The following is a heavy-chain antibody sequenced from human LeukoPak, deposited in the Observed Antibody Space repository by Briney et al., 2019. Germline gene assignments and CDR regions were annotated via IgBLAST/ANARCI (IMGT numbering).Heavy chain of an antibody. Sequence: GGSLTLSCTASGFTFSTYAISWVRQPPGKGLEWVSAISGSGGKTYYTDSVKGRFTITRDNSKNTLYLQMNSLRAEDTAVYYCAKEYSSSGYFDYWGQGTLVTVSS. CDR3: AKEYSSSGYFDY. J-gene: IGHJ4*02. CDR1: GFTFSTYA. D-gene: IGHD6-13*01. CDR2: ISGSGGKT. V-gene: IGHV3-23*01.